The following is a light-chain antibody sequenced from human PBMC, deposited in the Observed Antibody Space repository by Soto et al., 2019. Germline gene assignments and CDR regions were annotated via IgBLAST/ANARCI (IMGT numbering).Light chain of an antibody. CDR2: TAS. J-gene: IGKJ1*01. CDR1: QDISDS. V-gene: IGKV1-5*01. CDR3: QQYNSYWT. Sequence: DIQMTQSPSTLSASVGDRVTITCQASQDISDSLNWYQQKPGKAPRLVIYTASNLESGVPSRFRGSGSGTEFTLTISSLQPDDFATYYCQQYNSYWTFGQGTKVDIK.